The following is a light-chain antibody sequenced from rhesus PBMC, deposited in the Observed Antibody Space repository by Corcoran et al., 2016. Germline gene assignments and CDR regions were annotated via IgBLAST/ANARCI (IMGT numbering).Light chain of an antibody. CDR2: YAS. J-gene: IGKJ2*01. CDR1: QGIHND. Sequence: DIQMTQSPSSLSASVGDPVTITCRASQGIHNDLSWYQLKPGKAPKPLMYYASNFETGVPSRFSGSGSGTDYTLTISSLQPEDIATYYCQQYNNSPYSFDQGTKVEIE. CDR3: QQYNNSPYS. V-gene: IGKV1-66*01.